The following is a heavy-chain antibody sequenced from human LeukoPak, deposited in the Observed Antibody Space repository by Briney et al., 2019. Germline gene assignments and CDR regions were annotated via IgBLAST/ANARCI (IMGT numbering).Heavy chain of an antibody. D-gene: IGHD1-26*01. CDR2: ISYDGSNK. CDR1: GFTFSSYA. CDR3: ARVPGTYSGSYYDY. V-gene: IGHV3-30-3*01. J-gene: IGHJ4*02. Sequence: PGGSLRLSCAASGFTFSSYAMHWVRQAPGEELEWVAVISYDGSNKYYADSVQGRFTISRDDSKNTLFLQMNSLRVEDTAVYYCARVPGTYSGSYYDYWGQGTLVTVSS.